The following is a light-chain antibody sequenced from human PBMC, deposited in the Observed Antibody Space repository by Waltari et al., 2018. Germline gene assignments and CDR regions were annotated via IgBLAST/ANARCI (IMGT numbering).Light chain of an antibody. Sequence: EIVMTQSPATLSVFPGERATLSCRASRGVGTFLFWYQQKPGQAPRLLIYAATIRVTGVPRRFSGSWSGTEVNLTISSVQSEDFAYYYCQHHDDWPPTFGGGTKVDI. CDR3: QHHDDWPPT. V-gene: IGKV3-15*01. CDR2: AAT. J-gene: IGKJ4*01. CDR1: RGVGTF.